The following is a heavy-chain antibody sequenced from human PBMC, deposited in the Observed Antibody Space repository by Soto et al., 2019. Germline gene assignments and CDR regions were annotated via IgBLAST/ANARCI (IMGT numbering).Heavy chain of an antibody. CDR2: INSDGSST. CDR1: GFTFSSYW. V-gene: IGHV3-74*01. Sequence: GGSLGLSCAASGFTFSSYWMHWVRQAPGKGLVWVSRINSDGSSTSYADSVKGRFTISRDNAKNTLYLQMNSLRAEDTAVYYCARVGPLVNDAFDIWGQGTMVTVSS. D-gene: IGHD3-16*01. J-gene: IGHJ3*02. CDR3: ARVGPLVNDAFDI.